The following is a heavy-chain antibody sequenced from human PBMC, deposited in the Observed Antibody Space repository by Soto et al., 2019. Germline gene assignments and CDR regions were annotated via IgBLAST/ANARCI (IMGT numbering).Heavy chain of an antibody. J-gene: IGHJ3*02. V-gene: IGHV3-30*18. Sequence: QVQLVESGGGVVQPGRSLRLSCAASGFTFSSYGMHWVRQAPGKGLEWVAVISYDGSNKYYADSVKGRFTISRDNSKNTLYLQMNSLRAEDTAVYYCAKEQDSGYDQGAFDIWGQGTMVTVSS. CDR1: GFTFSSYG. D-gene: IGHD5-12*01. CDR3: AKEQDSGYDQGAFDI. CDR2: ISYDGSNK.